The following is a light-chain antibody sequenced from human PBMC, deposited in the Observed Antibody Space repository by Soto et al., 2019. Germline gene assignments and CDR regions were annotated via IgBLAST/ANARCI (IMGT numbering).Light chain of an antibody. Sequence: EIVLTQSPATLSGSPGERVTLSCGASQNLHSFLNWYQQRPGQAPRPLIYDGSKRAAGVPDRISGDGYGTDYNLTISSLETEDFAVYYCQQRTRWPMTFGQGTRLEIK. J-gene: IGKJ5*01. V-gene: IGKV3-11*01. CDR3: QQRTRWPMT. CDR1: QNLHSF. CDR2: DGS.